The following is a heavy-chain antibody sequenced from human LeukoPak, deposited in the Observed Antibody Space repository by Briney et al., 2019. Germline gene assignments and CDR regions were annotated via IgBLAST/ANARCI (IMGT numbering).Heavy chain of an antibody. CDR2: ISAYNGNT. CDR1: GYTFTSYG. V-gene: IGHV1-18*01. Sequence: ASVKVSCKASGYTFTSYGISWVRQAPGQGLEWMGWISAYNGNTNYAQKLQGRVTMTTDTSTSTAYMELRSLRSDDTAVYYCARALTILSYYHYYMDVWGKGTTVTVSS. D-gene: IGHD3-3*01. CDR3: ARALTILSYYHYYMDV. J-gene: IGHJ6*03.